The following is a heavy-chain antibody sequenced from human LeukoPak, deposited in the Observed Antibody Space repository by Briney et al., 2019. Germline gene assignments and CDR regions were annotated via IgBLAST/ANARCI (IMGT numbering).Heavy chain of an antibody. Sequence: GESLQISCQGSGYSFTSYWIGWARQMPGKGLEWMGIIYPGDSDTRYSPSFQGQVTISADKSISTAYLQWSSLKASDTAMYYCARSSWGYCSGGSCLLYYFDYWGQGTLVTVSS. CDR3: ARSSWGYCSGGSCLLYYFDY. V-gene: IGHV5-51*01. D-gene: IGHD2-15*01. CDR1: GYSFTSYW. CDR2: IYPGDSDT. J-gene: IGHJ4*02.